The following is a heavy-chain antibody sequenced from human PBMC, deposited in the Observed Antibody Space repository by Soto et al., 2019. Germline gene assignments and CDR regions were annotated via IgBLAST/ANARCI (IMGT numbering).Heavy chain of an antibody. J-gene: IGHJ3*02. Sequence: GGSLRLSCAASGFTFSSYAMSWVRQAPGKGLEWVSAISGSGGSTYYADSVKGRFTIARDNSKNTLYLQMNSLRAEDTAVYYCAKPNRRDGYNDAFDIWGQGTMVTVSS. CDR2: ISGSGGST. CDR3: AKPNRRDGYNDAFDI. V-gene: IGHV3-23*01. D-gene: IGHD5-12*01. CDR1: GFTFSSYA.